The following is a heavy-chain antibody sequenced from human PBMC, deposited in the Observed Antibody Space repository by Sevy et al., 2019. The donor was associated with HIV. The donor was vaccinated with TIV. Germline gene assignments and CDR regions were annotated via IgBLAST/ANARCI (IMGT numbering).Heavy chain of an antibody. CDR2: INPDGSKI. J-gene: IGHJ4*02. CDR1: GLTFNYAW. D-gene: IGHD2-15*01. CDR3: VRAIQLAASY. V-gene: IGHV3-7*01. Sequence: GGSLRLSCAASGLTFNYAWMHWFRQAPGKGLEWVANINPDGSKIYYAVSVKGRFTISRDSAKNSVFLQMTSLRAEDTAVYYCVRAIQLAASYWGQGMLVTVSS.